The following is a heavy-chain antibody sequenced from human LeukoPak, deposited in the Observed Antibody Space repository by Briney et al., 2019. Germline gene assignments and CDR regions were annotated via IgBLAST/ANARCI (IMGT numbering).Heavy chain of an antibody. D-gene: IGHD5-24*01. J-gene: IGHJ4*02. CDR3: ARNRRDGYNPGAHFDY. CDR2: VFHTGRT. Sequence: GSLRLSCAASGFTFSTYGMSWVRQAPGKGLEWIGSVFHTGRTYYGTSLKTRVSISIDTSKNQFSLKLSSVTAADTAVYYCARNRRDGYNPGAHFDYWGQGTLVTVSS. CDR1: GFTFSTYG. V-gene: IGHV4-38-2*01.